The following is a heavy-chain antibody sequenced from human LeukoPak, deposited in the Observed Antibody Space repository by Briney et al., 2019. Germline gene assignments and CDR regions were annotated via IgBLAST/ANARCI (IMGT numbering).Heavy chain of an antibody. J-gene: IGHJ5*02. CDR2: ISAYNGNT. V-gene: IGHV1-18*01. D-gene: IGHD6-6*01. CDR1: GYTFTIYG. Sequence: GASVNVSFKASGYTFTIYGISWVRQAPGQGLEWMGWISAYNGNTNYAQKLQGRVTMTTNTSTSTAYMELRSLRSDDPAVYYCARVREDRLQLDKFAPCSQGTLVTVHS. CDR3: ARVREDRLQLDKFAP.